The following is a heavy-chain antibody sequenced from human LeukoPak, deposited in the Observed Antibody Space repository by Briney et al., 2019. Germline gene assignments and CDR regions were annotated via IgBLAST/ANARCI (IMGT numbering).Heavy chain of an antibody. V-gene: IGHV4-39*01. D-gene: IGHD3-10*01. Sequence: WVRQAPGKGLEWIGSIYYSGTTHYNPSLKSRVTISVDTSKNQFSLKLTSVTAADTAVFYCARVVTYYYGSRTNYYYYYMDVWGKGTTVTVSS. J-gene: IGHJ6*03. CDR3: ARVVTYYYGSRTNYYYYYMDV. CDR2: IYYSGTT.